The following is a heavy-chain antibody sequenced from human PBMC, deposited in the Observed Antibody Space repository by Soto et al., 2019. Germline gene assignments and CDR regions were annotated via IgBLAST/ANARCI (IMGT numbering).Heavy chain of an antibody. V-gene: IGHV3-23*01. Sequence: PGGSLRLSCAASGFTFSSYGMHWVRQAPGKGLEWVAVISCSGGSTYYADSVKGRFTISRDNSKNTLYLQMNSLRAEDTAVYYCAKDLPPISKYGNYWGQGTLVTVSS. CDR2: ISCSGGST. D-gene: IGHD3-10*01. CDR3: AKDLPPISKYGNY. CDR1: GFTFSSYG. J-gene: IGHJ4*02.